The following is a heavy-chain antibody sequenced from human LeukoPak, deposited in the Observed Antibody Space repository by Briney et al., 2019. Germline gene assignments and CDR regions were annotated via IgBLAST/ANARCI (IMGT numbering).Heavy chain of an antibody. V-gene: IGHV3-30-3*01. CDR2: ISDDGSRK. D-gene: IGHD1-7*01. Sequence: GGSLRLSCAASGFTFSSYAMHWVRQAPGKGLEWVAVISDDGSRKYYTDSVKGRFTISRDNSKITLYLQMNSLRAEGTAVYYCAREAGTGTTDFDYWGQGTQVTVSS. J-gene: IGHJ4*02. CDR3: AREAGTGTTDFDY. CDR1: GFTFSSYA.